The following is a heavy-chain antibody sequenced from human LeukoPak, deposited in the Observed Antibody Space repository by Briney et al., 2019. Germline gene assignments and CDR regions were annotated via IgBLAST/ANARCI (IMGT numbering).Heavy chain of an antibody. Sequence: SETLSLTCAVYGGSFSGYYWSWIRQPPGKGLEWIGEINHSGSTNYNPSLKSRVTISVDTSKNQFSLKLGSVTAADTAVYYCASARRDYSLNWFDPWGQGTLVTVSS. V-gene: IGHV4-34*01. J-gene: IGHJ5*02. D-gene: IGHD2-15*01. CDR1: GGSFSGYY. CDR2: INHSGST. CDR3: ASARRDYSLNWFDP.